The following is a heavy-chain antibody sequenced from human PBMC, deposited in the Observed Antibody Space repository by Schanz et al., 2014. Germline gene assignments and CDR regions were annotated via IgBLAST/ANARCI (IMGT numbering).Heavy chain of an antibody. V-gene: IGHV3-7*01. CDR2: INQDGSQK. CDR3: ATQYCSGTTCYTDSWDH. Sequence: EVQLVETGGGGEKTGGSLRGEGATSRSTFGNERMSWVREGEGKGLEGVANINQDGSQKYYVGSVKGRFTISRDNAKDSLYLQMTSLRAEDTAVYYCATQYCSGTTCYTDSWDHWGQGTLVTVSS. CDR1: RSTFGNER. J-gene: IGHJ4*01. D-gene: IGHD2-2*02.